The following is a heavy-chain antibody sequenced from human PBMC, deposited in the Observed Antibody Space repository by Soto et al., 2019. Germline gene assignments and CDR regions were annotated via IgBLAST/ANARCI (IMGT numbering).Heavy chain of an antibody. V-gene: IGHV1-2*02. CDR1: GYTFTGYY. J-gene: IGHJ6*02. D-gene: IGHD4-17*01. Sequence: QVQLVQSGAEVKKPGASVKVSCKASGYTFTGYYMHWVRQAPGQGLEWMGWINPNSGGTNYAQKFQGRVTMTRDTSISTAYMELRRLRSDATAVYYCARAMTTVTTMVDGMDVWGQGTTVTVSS. CDR3: ARAMTTVTTMVDGMDV. CDR2: INPNSGGT.